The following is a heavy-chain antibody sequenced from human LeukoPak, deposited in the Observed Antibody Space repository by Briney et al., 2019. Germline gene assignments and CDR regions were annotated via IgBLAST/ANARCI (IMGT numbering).Heavy chain of an antibody. V-gene: IGHV3-48*01. D-gene: IGHD6-13*01. Sequence: GGSLRLSCAASGFTFSNYSMNWVRQAPGKGLEWVSYISRSSATIYYADSVKGRFTISRDNAKNSLYLQMNSLRAEDTAVYYCATSGYSSSWYFGWGQGTLVTVSS. CDR3: ATSGYSSSWYFG. CDR1: GFTFSNYS. J-gene: IGHJ4*02. CDR2: ISRSSATI.